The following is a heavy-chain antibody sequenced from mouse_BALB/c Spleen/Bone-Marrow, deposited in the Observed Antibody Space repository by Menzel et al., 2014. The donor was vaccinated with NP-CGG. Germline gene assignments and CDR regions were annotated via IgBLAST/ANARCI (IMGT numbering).Heavy chain of an antibody. CDR3: ARILYWYFDV. Sequence: LQESGPELVKPGASVKISCKASGYTFTDYYINWVKQKPGQGLEWIGWIYPGSGNTKYNEKFKGKATLTVDTSSSTAYMQLSSLTSEDTAVYFCARILYWYFDVWGAGTTVTVSS. CDR1: GYTFTDYY. J-gene: IGHJ1*01. CDR2: IYPGSGNT. V-gene: IGHV1-84*02.